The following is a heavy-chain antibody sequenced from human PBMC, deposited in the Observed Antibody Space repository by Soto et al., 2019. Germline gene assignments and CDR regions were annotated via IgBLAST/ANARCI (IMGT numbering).Heavy chain of an antibody. CDR1: GFTVSSKY. CDR2: IQSGGTT. V-gene: IGHV3-66*01. J-gene: IGHJ6*02. Sequence: GGSLRLSCAASGFTVSSKYMTWVRQAPGKGLEWVSLIQSGGTTYYADSVKGRFTISRDTSENTLHLQMDSLRVEDTAVYYCARDDVLCDGGRCYGIPLDVWGEGTTVTV. CDR3: ARDDVLCDGGRCYGIPLDV. D-gene: IGHD2-15*01.